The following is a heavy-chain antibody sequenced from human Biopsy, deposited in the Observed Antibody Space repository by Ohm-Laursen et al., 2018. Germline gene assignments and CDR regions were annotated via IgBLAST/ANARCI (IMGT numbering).Heavy chain of an antibody. Sequence: SETLSLTCTVSGGSLISYSLSWIRQPAVNGLEWIGQIYTSGITNYNPPLKSRVTMSVDTSKNKFSLRVSSVTAADTAVYDCARDRDRRGWGDPWGQGNLVTGSA. CDR3: ARDRDRRGWGDP. CDR1: GGSLISYS. CDR2: IYTSGIT. D-gene: IGHD1-14*01. J-gene: IGHJ5*02. V-gene: IGHV4-4*07.